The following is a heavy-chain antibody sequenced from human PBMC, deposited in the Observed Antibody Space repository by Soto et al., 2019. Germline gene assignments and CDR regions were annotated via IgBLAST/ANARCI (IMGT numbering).Heavy chain of an antibody. D-gene: IGHD2-15*01. CDR2: IHYSGST. V-gene: IGHV4-59*01. CDR1: GGSISIYY. CDR3: AREWSSFDY. J-gene: IGHJ4*02. Sequence: QVQLQESGPGLVKPSETLSLTCTVSGGSISIYYWSWIRQPPGKGLEWIGYIHYSGSTSYNPSLESRVTTSVDTSKNQLSLKLSSVTAADTAVYYCAREWSSFDYWGQGTLVTVSS.